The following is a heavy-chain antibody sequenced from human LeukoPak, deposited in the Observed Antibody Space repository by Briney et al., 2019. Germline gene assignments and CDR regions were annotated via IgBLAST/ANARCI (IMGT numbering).Heavy chain of an antibody. CDR3: ARDARAYYDFWSGYSDWFDP. Sequence: ASVKVSCKVSGYTLTELSMHWVRQAPGKGLEWMGGFDPEDGETIYAQKFQGRVTMTEDTSTDTAYMELSSLRSEDTAVYYCARDARAYYDFWSGYSDWFDPWGQGTLVTVSS. CDR1: GYTLTELS. J-gene: IGHJ5*02. CDR2: FDPEDGET. V-gene: IGHV1-24*01. D-gene: IGHD3-3*01.